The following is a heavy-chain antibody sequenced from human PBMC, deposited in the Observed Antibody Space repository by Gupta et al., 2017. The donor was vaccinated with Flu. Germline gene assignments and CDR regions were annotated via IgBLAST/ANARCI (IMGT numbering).Heavy chain of an antibody. V-gene: IGHV3-74*02. CDR2: LNSDGNTP. CDR3: AAQGREGYMD. CDR1: GLSFISYW. D-gene: IGHD5-12*01. J-gene: IGHJ4*02. Sequence: EVQLVESGGGSVQPEESMRLSCAASGLSFISYWMHWVRQAPGKGLDWISRLNSDGNTPTYADSVKGRFTISRDNAEKTLYLQMTNLRVEDTAVYYCAAQGREGYMDWGQGTLVVVSS.